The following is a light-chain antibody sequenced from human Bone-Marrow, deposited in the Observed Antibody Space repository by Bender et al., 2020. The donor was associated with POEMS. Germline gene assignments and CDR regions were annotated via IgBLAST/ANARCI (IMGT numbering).Light chain of an antibody. CDR2: EVI. CDR3: CSYAGSSYV. J-gene: IGLJ1*01. CDR1: SSDVGGHNY. V-gene: IGLV2-14*01. Sequence: QSAPTQPASVSGSPGQSITISCSGSSSDVGGHNYVSWYQHHPGKAPNLIIYEVIERPSGVSNRFSGSKSGNTASLTISGLQAEDEADYYCCSYAGSSYVFGTGTQVTVL.